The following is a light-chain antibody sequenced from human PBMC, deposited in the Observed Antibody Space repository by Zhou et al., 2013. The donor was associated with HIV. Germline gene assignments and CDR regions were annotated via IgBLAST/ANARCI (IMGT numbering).Light chain of an antibody. J-gene: IGKJ2*04. Sequence: DIQMTQSPSTLSASVGDRVTITCRASQSISSWLAWYQQKPGKAPKLLIYKASSLESGVPSRFSGSGSGTEFTLTISSLQPDDFATYYCQQVNSFPCSFGQGTKLEIK. CDR3: QQVNSFPCS. CDR1: QSISSW. V-gene: IGKV1-5*03. CDR2: KAS.